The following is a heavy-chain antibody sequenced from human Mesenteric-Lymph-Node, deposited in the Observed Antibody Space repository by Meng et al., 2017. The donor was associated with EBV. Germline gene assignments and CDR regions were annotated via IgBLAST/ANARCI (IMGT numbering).Heavy chain of an antibody. D-gene: IGHD2-15*01. V-gene: IGHV4-61*01. CDR2: IYYSGST. Sequence: VQLQASGPGLVKPSETLSLTCTVSGGSVSSGSYYWSWIRQPPGKGLEWIGYIYYSGSTNYNPSLKSRVTISVDTSKNQFSLKLSSVTAADTAVYYCARYSMVVAAPMDVWGQGTTVTVSS. CDR3: ARYSMVVAAPMDV. CDR1: GGSVSSGSYY. J-gene: IGHJ6*02.